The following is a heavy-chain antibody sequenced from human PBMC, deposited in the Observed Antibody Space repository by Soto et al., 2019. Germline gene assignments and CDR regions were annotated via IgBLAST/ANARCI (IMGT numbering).Heavy chain of an antibody. V-gene: IGHV3-48*02. D-gene: IGHD2-2*01. Sequence: EVQLVESGGGLVQPGGSLRLSCAASGFTFSSYSMNWVRQAPGKGLEWVSYISSSSSTIYYADSVKGRFTISRDNAKNSLYLQMNSLRDEDTAVYYCARDYCSSTSCYPGRSRTLGGWFYYYYYGMDVWGQGTTVTVSS. CDR3: ARDYCSSTSCYPGRSRTLGGWFYYYYYGMDV. CDR1: GFTFSSYS. CDR2: ISSSSSTI. J-gene: IGHJ6*02.